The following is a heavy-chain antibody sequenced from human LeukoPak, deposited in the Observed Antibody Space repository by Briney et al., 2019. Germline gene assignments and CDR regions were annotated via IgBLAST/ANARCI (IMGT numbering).Heavy chain of an antibody. V-gene: IGHV3-74*01. J-gene: IGHJ3*02. Sequence: GGSLRLSCAASGVTFSSHWMHWVRQASGEGLVWVARISGDGVSTSHADSVWGRFTISRDNAKNTLYLQMNNLKTADTAVYYCARDPHGDSWDSYASGGPHDAFDIWGGGTMVTVSS. CDR1: GVTFSSHW. CDR3: ARDPHGDSWDSYASGGPHDAFDI. D-gene: IGHD3-10*01. CDR2: ISGDGVST.